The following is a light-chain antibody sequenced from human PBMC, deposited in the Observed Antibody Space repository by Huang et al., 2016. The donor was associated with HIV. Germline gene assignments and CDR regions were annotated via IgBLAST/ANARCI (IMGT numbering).Light chain of an antibody. Sequence: DIQMTQSPSSLSASVGDRVTITCQASQGINNFFNWYQQRPGKAPKLLIYDASNLETGVPARVSGSGSGTTFTFTITSLQPEDFATYYCQQGDNLPVTFGQGTRLEIK. J-gene: IGKJ2*01. V-gene: IGKV1-33*01. CDR3: QQGDNLPVT. CDR2: DAS. CDR1: QGINNF.